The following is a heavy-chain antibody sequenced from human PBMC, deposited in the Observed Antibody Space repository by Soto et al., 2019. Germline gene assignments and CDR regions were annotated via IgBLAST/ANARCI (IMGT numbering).Heavy chain of an antibody. V-gene: IGHV1-18*01. D-gene: IGHD3-22*01. Sequence: GASVKVSCKASGYTFTSYGISWVRQAPGQGLEWMGWISAYNGNTNYAQKLQGRVTMTTDTSTSTAYMELRSLRSDDTAVYYCAREGFVYDSSGQRAYYFDYWGQGTLVTVSS. J-gene: IGHJ4*02. CDR1: GYTFTSYG. CDR2: ISAYNGNT. CDR3: AREGFVYDSSGQRAYYFDY.